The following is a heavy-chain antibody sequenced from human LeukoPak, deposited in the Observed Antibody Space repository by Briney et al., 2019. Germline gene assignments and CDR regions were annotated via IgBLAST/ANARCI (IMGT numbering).Heavy chain of an antibody. D-gene: IGHD4-23*01. Sequence: SVKVSCKASGFSFTSSAVQWVRQARGQRLEWIGWLVVGSGNTNYAQKFQERVTITRDMSTSTAYMELSSLRSEDTAVYYCARDMNTRVTPISYAFDLWGQGTMVTVSS. CDR1: GFSFTSSA. V-gene: IGHV1-58*01. CDR3: ARDMNTRVTPISYAFDL. J-gene: IGHJ3*01. CDR2: LVVGSGNT.